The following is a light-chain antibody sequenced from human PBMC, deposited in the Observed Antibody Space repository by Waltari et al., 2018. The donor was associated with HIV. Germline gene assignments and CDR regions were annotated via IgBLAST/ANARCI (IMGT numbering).Light chain of an antibody. CDR3: GTWDSSLRHYG. Sequence: THPPSVSAAPQPRVAISFSCFTPTLANNYFSFYQHFPGRAPRRVIDDNVKRTSGISDRFAASKDGMSDNRVITGLQIVDEDDYYCGTWDSSLRHYGFGTGTTVVVL. CDR2: DNV. J-gene: IGLJ1*01. CDR1: TPTLANNY. V-gene: IGLV1-51*01.